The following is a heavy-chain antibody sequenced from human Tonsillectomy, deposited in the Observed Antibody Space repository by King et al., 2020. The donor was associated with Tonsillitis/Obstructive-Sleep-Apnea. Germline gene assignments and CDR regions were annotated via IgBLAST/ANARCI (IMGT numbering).Heavy chain of an antibody. J-gene: IGHJ4*02. CDR1: GFTFTTYW. CDR3: ARDLSYCSGGSCYDRFDY. Sequence: VKLVESGGGLVQPGGSLRLSCAGSGFTFTTYWMTWVRQAPGKGLEWVANIKRDGSEKNYVDSVKGRFTIFRDNAKNSLYLQMNSLRAEDTAVYYCARDLSYCSGGSCYDRFDYWGQGTLVTVSS. CDR2: IKRDGSEK. V-gene: IGHV3-7*01. D-gene: IGHD2-15*01.